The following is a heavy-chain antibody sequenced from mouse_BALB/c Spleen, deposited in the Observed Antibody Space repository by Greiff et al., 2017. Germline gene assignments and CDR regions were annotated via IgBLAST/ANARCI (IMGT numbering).Heavy chain of an antibody. Sequence: VQLQQSGPGLVKPSQSLSLTCTVTGYSITSDYAWNWIRQFPGNKLEWMGYISYSGSTSYNPSLKSRISITRDTSKNQFFLQLNSVTTEDTATYYCARSDGDRSAWFAYWGQGTLVTVSA. J-gene: IGHJ3*01. V-gene: IGHV3-2*02. CDR2: ISYSGST. CDR1: GYSITSDYA. CDR3: ARSDGDRSAWFAY. D-gene: IGHD2-14*01.